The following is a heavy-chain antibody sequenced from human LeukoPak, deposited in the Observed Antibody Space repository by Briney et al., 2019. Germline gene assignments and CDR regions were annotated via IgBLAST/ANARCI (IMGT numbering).Heavy chain of an antibody. J-gene: IGHJ4*02. CDR3: ARAQYYYDSSSPNDY. Sequence: GRSLRLSCAAFGFTFSSYAMHWVRQAPGKGLEWVAVISYDGSNKYYADSVKGRFTISRDNSRNTLYLQMKSLRAEDTAVYYCARAQYYYDSSSPNDYWGQGTLVTVSS. CDR1: GFTFSSYA. V-gene: IGHV3-30-3*01. D-gene: IGHD3-22*01. CDR2: ISYDGSNK.